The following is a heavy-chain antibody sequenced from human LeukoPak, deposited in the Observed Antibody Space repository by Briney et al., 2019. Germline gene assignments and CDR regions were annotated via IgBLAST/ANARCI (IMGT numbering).Heavy chain of an antibody. V-gene: IGHV4-34*01. Sequence: SKPLSLTCAVYGGSFSGYYWSWIRQPPGKGLEWIGEINHSGSTNYNPSLKSRVTISVDTSKNQFSLKLSSATAADTAVYYCARGGRRIRITMVRGKNYGMDVWGKGTTVTVSS. CDR2: INHSGST. CDR3: ARGGRRIRITMVRGKNYGMDV. J-gene: IGHJ6*04. CDR1: GGSFSGYY. D-gene: IGHD3-10*01.